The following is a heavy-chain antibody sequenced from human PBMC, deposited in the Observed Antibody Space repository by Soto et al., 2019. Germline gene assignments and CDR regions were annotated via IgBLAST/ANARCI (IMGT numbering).Heavy chain of an antibody. V-gene: IGHV3-74*01. J-gene: IGHJ3*02. CDR3: ARDIPGGGIAAAGPDDAFDI. CDR1: GFTFSSYW. D-gene: IGHD6-13*01. CDR2: INSDGSST. Sequence: EVQLVESGGGLVQPGGSLRLSCAASGFTFSSYWMHWVRQAPGKGLVWVSRINSDGSSTSYADSVKGRFTISRDNAKNTLYLQMNSLRAEDTAVYYCARDIPGGGIAAAGPDDAFDIWGQGTMVTVSS.